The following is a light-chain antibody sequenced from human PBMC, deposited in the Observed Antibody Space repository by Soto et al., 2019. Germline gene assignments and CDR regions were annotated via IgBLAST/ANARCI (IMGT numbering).Light chain of an antibody. J-gene: IGKJ1*01. CDR2: QTS. CDR3: QQYNCWLWT. V-gene: IGKV3D-15*03. Sequence: EMLLLQSPSTLSPFPRERGPLSCRASQYINTRLAWYQHRPGQAPRLLIYQTSIRAAGIPARFSASGSGTEFTLIISILPAEDSAVYCCQQYNCWLWTFGQGTKVDI. CDR1: QYINTR.